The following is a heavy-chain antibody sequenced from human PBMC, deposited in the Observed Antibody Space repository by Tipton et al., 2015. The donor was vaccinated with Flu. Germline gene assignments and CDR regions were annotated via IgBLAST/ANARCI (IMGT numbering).Heavy chain of an antibody. D-gene: IGHD2-21*01. CDR2: IYDNNST. CDR3: ARVTKFLNCFDI. V-gene: IGHV3-66*02. Sequence: GSLRLFCRASGFSVDTNYMTWVRQAPGKGLQWVSVIYDNNSTYYADSVKGRFAFSRDSSKNTLYLHMNSLTTDDTAVYYCARVTKFLNCFDIWGLGTLVTVS. J-gene: IGHJ5*02. CDR1: GFSVDTNY.